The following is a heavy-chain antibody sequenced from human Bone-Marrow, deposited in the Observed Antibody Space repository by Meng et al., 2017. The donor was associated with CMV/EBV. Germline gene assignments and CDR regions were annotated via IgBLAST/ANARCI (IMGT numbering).Heavy chain of an antibody. Sequence: CAASGVTFSNYWMTCVRQAPGKGLEWVATINEDGTKKYYVESLKGRFTISRDNAKNSLYLQMYSLRAEDTALYYCAKYGSSWAQFDYWGQGTLVTVSS. CDR2: INEDGTKK. V-gene: IGHV3-7*03. J-gene: IGHJ4*02. CDR1: GVTFSNYW. D-gene: IGHD6-13*01. CDR3: AKYGSSWAQFDY.